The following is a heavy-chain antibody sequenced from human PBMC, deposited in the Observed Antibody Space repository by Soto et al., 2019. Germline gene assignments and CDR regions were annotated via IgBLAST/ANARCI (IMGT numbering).Heavy chain of an antibody. Sequence: QVQLQESGPGLVKPSDTLSLTCAVSGYSISSSNWWGWIRQPPGKGLEWIGYIYYSGTTYYNPYLKSRVTMSVDTSKNQFSLKPTSVTAVDTAVYYCARREIQGPIDYWGQGTLVTVSS. J-gene: IGHJ4*02. CDR3: ARREIQGPIDY. D-gene: IGHD1-26*01. CDR1: GYSISSSNW. V-gene: IGHV4-28*01. CDR2: IYYSGTT.